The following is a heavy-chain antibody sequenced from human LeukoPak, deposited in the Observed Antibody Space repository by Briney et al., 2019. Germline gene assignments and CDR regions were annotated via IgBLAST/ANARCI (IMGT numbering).Heavy chain of an antibody. Sequence: GGSLRLSCAASGFTFSSYAMSWVRQAPGKGLEWVAVIWYDGSNKYYADSVKGRFTISRDNSKNTLYLQMNSLRAEDTAVYYCAREHTYYYDSSGYPYAFDIWGQGTMVTVSS. CDR3: AREHTYYYDSSGYPYAFDI. D-gene: IGHD3-22*01. CDR1: GFTFSSYA. V-gene: IGHV3-33*08. J-gene: IGHJ3*02. CDR2: IWYDGSNK.